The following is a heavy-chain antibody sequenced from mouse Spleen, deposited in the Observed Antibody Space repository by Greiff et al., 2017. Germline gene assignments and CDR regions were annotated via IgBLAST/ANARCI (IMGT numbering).Heavy chain of an antibody. CDR3: ARGATTVGYYFDY. CDR1: GFSLTSYG. Sequence: VKLMESGPGLVQPSQSLSITCTVSGFSLTSYGVHWVRQSPGKGLEWLGVIWSGGSTDYNAAFISRLSISKDNSKSQVFFKMNSLQANDTAIYYCARGATTVGYYFDYWGQGTTLTVSS. J-gene: IGHJ2*01. D-gene: IGHD1-1*01. CDR2: IWSGGST. V-gene: IGHV2-2*02.